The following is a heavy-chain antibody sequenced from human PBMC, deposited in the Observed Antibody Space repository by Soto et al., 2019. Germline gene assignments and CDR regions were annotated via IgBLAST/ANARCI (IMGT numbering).Heavy chain of an antibody. D-gene: IGHD1-20*01. J-gene: IGHJ6*02. Sequence: QVQLVESGGGVVQPGRSLRLSCAASGFTFSSYAMHWVRQAPGKGLEWVAVISYDGSNKYYADSVKGRFTISRDNSKKTLYLQMNSLRAEDTAVYYCARDNNWNPSSGMDVWGQGTTVTVSS. V-gene: IGHV3-30-3*01. CDR3: ARDNNWNPSSGMDV. CDR1: GFTFSSYA. CDR2: ISYDGSNK.